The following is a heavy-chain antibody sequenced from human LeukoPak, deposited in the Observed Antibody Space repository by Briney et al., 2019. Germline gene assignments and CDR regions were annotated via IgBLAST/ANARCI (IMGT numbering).Heavy chain of an antibody. CDR2: ISYDGSRI. J-gene: IGHJ3*02. CDR1: GFTFSSYA. V-gene: IGHV3-30-3*01. Sequence: PGRSPRLSCAASGFTFSSYAMHWVRQAPGKGLEWVAVISYDGSRIFYADSVKGRFTISRDNSKNTLYLQMNSLITEDTAVYYCARRIKLSSLDTWGQGTLVTVSS. D-gene: IGHD2-15*01. CDR3: ARRIKLSSLDT.